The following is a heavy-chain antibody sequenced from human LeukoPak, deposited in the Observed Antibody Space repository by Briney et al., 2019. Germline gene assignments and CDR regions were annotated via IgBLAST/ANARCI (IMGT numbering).Heavy chain of an antibody. D-gene: IGHD3-16*01. Sequence: SQTLSLTCTVSGGSINSGSYYLSWIRQPAGKGLEWIGRIYTSGSTNYNPSLESRLTISADTSKNQFSLKVRSVTAADTAVYYCARDWGFQWLDPWGQGTLVTVSS. CDR1: GGSINSGSYY. J-gene: IGHJ5*02. CDR3: ARDWGFQWLDP. CDR2: IYTSGST. V-gene: IGHV4-61*02.